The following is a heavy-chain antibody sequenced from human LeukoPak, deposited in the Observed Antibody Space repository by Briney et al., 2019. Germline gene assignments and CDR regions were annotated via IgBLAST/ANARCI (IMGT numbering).Heavy chain of an antibody. CDR3: ARGYHSSSSSYYMDV. Sequence: GASVKLSCKASGYTFTSYDINWVRQATGQGLGWMGWMNPNSGNTGYAQKFQGRVTMTRNTSISTAYMELSSLRSEDTAVYYCARGYHSSSSSYYMDVWGKGTTVTVSS. CDR2: MNPNSGNT. D-gene: IGHD6-13*01. CDR1: GYTFTSYD. J-gene: IGHJ6*03. V-gene: IGHV1-8*01.